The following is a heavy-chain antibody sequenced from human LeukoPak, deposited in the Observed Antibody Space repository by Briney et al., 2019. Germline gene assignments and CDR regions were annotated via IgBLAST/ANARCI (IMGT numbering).Heavy chain of an antibody. CDR1: GVSISSSSYY. CDR3: ATTYYYDSSGYYDAFDI. D-gene: IGHD3-22*01. Sequence: SETLSLTCTVSGVSISSSSYYWGWIRQPPGKGLEWIGSIYYGGSTYYNPSLKSRVTISVDTSKNQFSLKLRSVTAADTAVYYCATTYYYDSSGYYDAFDIWGQGTMVTVSS. J-gene: IGHJ3*02. V-gene: IGHV4-39*01. CDR2: IYYGGST.